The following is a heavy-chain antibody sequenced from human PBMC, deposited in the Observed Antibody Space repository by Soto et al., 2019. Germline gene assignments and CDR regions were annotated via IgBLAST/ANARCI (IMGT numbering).Heavy chain of an antibody. CDR1: GGSISSYY. D-gene: IGHD2-2*01. J-gene: IGHJ4*02. Sequence: QVQLQESGPGLVKPSETLSLTCTVSGGSISSYYWSWIRQPPGKGLEWIGYIYYSGSTNYNPSLKSRVTISVDTSKNQFSLKLSSVTAADTAVYYCARSTDIVVVPAAQFDYWGQGTLVTVSS. CDR3: ARSTDIVVVPAAQFDY. V-gene: IGHV4-59*01. CDR2: IYYSGST.